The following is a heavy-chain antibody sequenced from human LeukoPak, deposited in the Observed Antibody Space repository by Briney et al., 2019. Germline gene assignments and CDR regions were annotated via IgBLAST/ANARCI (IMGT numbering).Heavy chain of an antibody. J-gene: IGHJ5*02. V-gene: IGHV1-46*01. D-gene: IGHD2-2*02. CDR2: INPSGGST. CDR1: GYTFTGYY. CDR3: ARAIPPYNWFDP. Sequence: ASVKVSCKASGYTFTGYYMHWVRQAPGQGLEWMGIINPSGGSTSYAQKFQGRVTMTRGTSTSTVYMELSSLRSEDTAVYFCARAIPPYNWFDPWGQGTLVTVSS.